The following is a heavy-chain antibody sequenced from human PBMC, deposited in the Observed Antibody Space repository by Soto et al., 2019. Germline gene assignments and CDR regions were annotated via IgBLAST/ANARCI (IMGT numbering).Heavy chain of an antibody. CDR2: ISGNGVST. Sequence: XGSLRLSCAAAGVTFSSYAMSWVRQAPGRGLDWVSIISGNGVSTYYAASVKGRFTISRDNTKNTLYLQMDSLTAEDTAVYYCAKGSEFSNSYTLDFDFWGQGALVTVSS. D-gene: IGHD6-6*01. V-gene: IGHV3-23*01. CDR3: AKGSEFSNSYTLDFDF. CDR1: GVTFSSYA. J-gene: IGHJ4*02.